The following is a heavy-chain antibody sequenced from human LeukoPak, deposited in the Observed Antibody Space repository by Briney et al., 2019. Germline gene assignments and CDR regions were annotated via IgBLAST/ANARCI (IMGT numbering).Heavy chain of an antibody. CDR1: GGSISSYY. CDR3: ARPLDSGTRRWRAFDI. Sequence: PSETLSLTCTVSGGSISSYYWSWIRQPAGKGLEWIGRIYTSGSTNYNPSLKSRVTMSVDTSKNQFSLKLSSVTAADTAVYYCARPLDSGTRRWRAFDIWGQGTMVTVSS. V-gene: IGHV4-4*07. J-gene: IGHJ3*02. D-gene: IGHD1-26*01. CDR2: IYTSGST.